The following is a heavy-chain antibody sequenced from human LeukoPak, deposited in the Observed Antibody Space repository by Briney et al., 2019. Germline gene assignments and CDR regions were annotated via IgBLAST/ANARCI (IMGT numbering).Heavy chain of an antibody. V-gene: IGHV3-9*01. CDR2: INWNSGTI. CDR3: ATYSSSNGREFQY. J-gene: IGHJ1*01. CDR1: GFTFDDYA. D-gene: IGHD2-2*01. Sequence: GGSLRLSCAASGFTFDDYAMHWVRQAPGRGLEWVSGINWNSGTIDYADSVKGRFTISRDNAKNSLYLQMNSLRAEDTAVYYCATYSSSNGREFQYWGQGTLVTVSS.